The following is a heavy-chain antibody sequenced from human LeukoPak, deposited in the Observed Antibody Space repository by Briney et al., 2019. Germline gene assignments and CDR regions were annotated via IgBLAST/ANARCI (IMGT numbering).Heavy chain of an antibody. D-gene: IGHD5-24*01. CDR3: ARDRPDGYNQKLDY. CDR2: MNPNSGNT. J-gene: IGHJ4*02. CDR1: GYTFTSYD. Sequence: VASVKVSCKASGYTFTSYDINWVRQATGQGLEWMGWMNPNSGNTGYAQKFQGRVTMTRDTSTSTVYMELSSLRSEDTAVYYCARDRPDGYNQKLDYWGQGTLVTVSS. V-gene: IGHV1-8*01.